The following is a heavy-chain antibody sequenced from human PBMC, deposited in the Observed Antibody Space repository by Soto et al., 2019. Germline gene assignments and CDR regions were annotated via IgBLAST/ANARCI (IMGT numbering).Heavy chain of an antibody. Sequence: QPGGSLRLSCAASGFTFSSYGMHWVRQAPGKGLEWVAVISYDGSNKYYADSVKGRFTISRDNSKNTLYLQMNSLRAEDTAVYYCAKLPGQQLVRDFDYWGQGTLVTVSS. V-gene: IGHV3-30*18. CDR1: GFTFSSYG. CDR2: ISYDGSNK. CDR3: AKLPGQQLVRDFDY. J-gene: IGHJ4*02. D-gene: IGHD6-13*01.